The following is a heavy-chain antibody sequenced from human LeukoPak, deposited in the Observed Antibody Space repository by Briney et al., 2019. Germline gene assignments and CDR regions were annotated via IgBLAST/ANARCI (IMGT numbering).Heavy chain of an antibody. J-gene: IGHJ3*02. Sequence: GGSLRLSCAASGFTFSSYEMNWVRQAPGKGLEWVSYISSSGSTIYYADSVKGRFTISRDNAKNSLYLQMNSLRAEDTAVYYCASGFRYTSGPDAFDIWGQGTVVTVSS. CDR3: ASGFRYTSGPDAFDI. D-gene: IGHD6-19*01. CDR1: GFTFSSYE. CDR2: ISSSGSTI. V-gene: IGHV3-48*03.